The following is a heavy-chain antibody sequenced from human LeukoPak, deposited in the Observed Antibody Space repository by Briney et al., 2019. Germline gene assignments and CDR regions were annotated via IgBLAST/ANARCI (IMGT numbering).Heavy chain of an antibody. V-gene: IGHV3-21*01. J-gene: IGHJ6*02. CDR3: ARGTIPGAYYYYGMDV. CDR2: ISSSSSYI. Sequence: GGSLRLSCAASGFTFSSYGMNWVRQAPGKGLEWVSSISSSSSYIYYADSVKGRFTISRDDAKNSLYLQMNSLRAEDTAVYYCARGTIPGAYYYYGMDVWGQGTTVTVSS. CDR1: GFTFSSYG. D-gene: IGHD3-3*01.